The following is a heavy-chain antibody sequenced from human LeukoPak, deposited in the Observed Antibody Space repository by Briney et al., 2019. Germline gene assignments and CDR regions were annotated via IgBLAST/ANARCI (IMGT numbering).Heavy chain of an antibody. J-gene: IGHJ4*02. V-gene: IGHV3-21*01. CDR3: ARDRGYGGYEEAGY. D-gene: IGHD5-12*01. Sequence: GSLRLSFAASGFTFSSYSMNWVRQAPGEGLEWVSSISSSSSYIYYADSVKGRFTISRDNAKNSLYLQMNSLRAEDTAVYYCARDRGYGGYEEAGYWGQGTLVTVSS. CDR2: ISSSSSYI. CDR1: GFTFSSYS.